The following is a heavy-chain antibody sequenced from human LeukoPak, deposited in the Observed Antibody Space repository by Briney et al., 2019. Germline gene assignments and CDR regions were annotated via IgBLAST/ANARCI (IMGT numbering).Heavy chain of an antibody. J-gene: IGHJ4*02. CDR2: ISAYNGNT. D-gene: IGHD3-9*01. CDR3: ARAEVLRYFDWLLSGPEDFDY. CDR1: GYTFTSYG. V-gene: IGHV1-18*01. Sequence: ASVKVSCKASGYTFTSYGISWVRQAPGQGLEWMGWISAYNGNTNYAQKLQGRVTMTTDTSTSTAYMELRSLRSDDTAVYYCARAEVLRYFDWLLSGPEDFDYWGQGTLVTVSS.